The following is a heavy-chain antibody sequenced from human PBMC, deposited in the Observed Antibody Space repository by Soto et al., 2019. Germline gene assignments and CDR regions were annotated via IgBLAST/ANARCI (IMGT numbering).Heavy chain of an antibody. CDR3: VRQGIGVLHGLVDV. CDR2: FRSGGGT. CDR1: GDSISTYN. Sequence: QVQLQESGPGLVKPSETLSLTCTVSGDSISTYNLAWIRQPPGKGLAWIGYFRSGGGTSYNPSLKSRVAIAADTSMKQFSLGLSSVTAADTAVYYCVRQGIGVLHGLVDVWGQGTTVTVSS. J-gene: IGHJ6*02. D-gene: IGHD3-10*01. V-gene: IGHV4-59*08.